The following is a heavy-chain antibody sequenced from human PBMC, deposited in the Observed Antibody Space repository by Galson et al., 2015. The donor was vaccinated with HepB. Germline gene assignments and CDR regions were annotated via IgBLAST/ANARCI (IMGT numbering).Heavy chain of an antibody. Sequence: LRLSCAASGFIFTRYAISWVRQAPGKGLEWVSSIGGSGGSTYYADSVKGRFTFSRDNSKNTVYLQMNSLRVEDTAVYYCAKVAILGVSPHYFDYWGQGTRVTVSS. J-gene: IGHJ4*02. V-gene: IGHV3-23*01. CDR1: GFIFTRYA. CDR3: AKVAILGVSPHYFDY. CDR2: IGGSGGST. D-gene: IGHD2-8*02.